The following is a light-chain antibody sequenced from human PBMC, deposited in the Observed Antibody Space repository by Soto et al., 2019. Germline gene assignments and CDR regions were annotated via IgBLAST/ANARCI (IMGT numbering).Light chain of an antibody. J-gene: IGKJ3*01. CDR2: GAS. Sequence: EIVLTQSPGTLSLSPGERVTLSCRASQSLSSSYLVWYQQKPGQAPRLLIYGASSRATGIPDRFSGSGSGTDFTLTISRLEPEDFAVYYCQHYGNTPPSVTFGPGTKVDIK. CDR1: QSLSSSY. V-gene: IGKV3-20*01. CDR3: QHYGNTPPSVT.